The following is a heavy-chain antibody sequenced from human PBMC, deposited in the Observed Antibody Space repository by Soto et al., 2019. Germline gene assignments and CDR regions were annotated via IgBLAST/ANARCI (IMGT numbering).Heavy chain of an antibody. D-gene: IGHD3-10*01. CDR2: ISSYNGIT. CDR1: GYTFTNYY. J-gene: IGHJ4*02. V-gene: IGHV1-2*02. Sequence: ASVKVFFKASGYTFTNYYMHWVRQSPGQDLEWMGWISSYNGITHYAPMFQGRATMTRDTSNNTAFMELSRRGFDESGMYYCARDRVRVSRSYYHYWGLGTLVTVSS. CDR3: ARDRVRVSRSYYHY.